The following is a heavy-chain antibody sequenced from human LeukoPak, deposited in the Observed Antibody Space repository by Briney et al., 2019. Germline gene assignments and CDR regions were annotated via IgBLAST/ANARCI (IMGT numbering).Heavy chain of an antibody. CDR2: IYPGDSDT. CDR1: GYSFINYW. V-gene: IGHV5-51*01. J-gene: IGHJ3*02. CDR3: ARQTMIFGAFDI. Sequence: GESLKISCKGSGYSFINYWIGWVRQMPGKGLEWMGIIYPGDSDTRYSPSFQGQVTISADKSTSTAYLQWSSLKASDTAMYYCARQTMIFGAFDIWGQGTMVTVSS. D-gene: IGHD3/OR15-3a*01.